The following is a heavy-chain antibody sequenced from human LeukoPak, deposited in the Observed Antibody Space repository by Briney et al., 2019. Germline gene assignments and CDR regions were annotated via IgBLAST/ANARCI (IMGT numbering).Heavy chain of an antibody. D-gene: IGHD3-10*01. CDR1: GFTFSSYG. Sequence: AGGSLRLSCAASGFTFSSYGMHWVRQAPGKGLEWVAFIRYDGSNKYYADSVKGRFTISRDNSKNTLYLQMNSLRAEDTAVYYCAKDRLLWFGDSPYYYYYMDVWGKGTTVTISS. CDR2: IRYDGSNK. V-gene: IGHV3-30*02. J-gene: IGHJ6*03. CDR3: AKDRLLWFGDSPYYYYYMDV.